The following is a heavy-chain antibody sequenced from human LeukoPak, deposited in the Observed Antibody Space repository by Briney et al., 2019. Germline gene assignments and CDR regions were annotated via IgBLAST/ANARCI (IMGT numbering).Heavy chain of an antibody. CDR2: IKSKTDGGTT. J-gene: IGHJ3*02. Sequence: PGGSLRLSCAASGFIFSNAWMNWVRQAPGKGLEWVGRIKSKTDGGTTNYAAPVKGRFTISRDDSKNTLYLQMNSLKTEDTAVYYCTTAVVRGLNAFDIWGQGTMVTVSS. D-gene: IGHD3-10*01. CDR1: GFIFSNAW. V-gene: IGHV3-15*01. CDR3: TTAVVRGLNAFDI.